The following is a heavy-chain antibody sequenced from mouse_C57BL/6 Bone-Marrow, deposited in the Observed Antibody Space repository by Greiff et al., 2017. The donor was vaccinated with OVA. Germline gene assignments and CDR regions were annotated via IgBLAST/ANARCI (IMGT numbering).Heavy chain of an antibody. CDR1: GYSITSGYY. CDR2: ISYDGSN. J-gene: IGHJ2*01. CDR3: ARGGGYSKDY. Sequence: ESGPGLVKPSQSLSLTCSVTGYSITSGYYWNWIRQFPGNKLEWMGYISYDGSNHYTPSLKNRISITRDTHKNQFFLKLNSVTTEDTATYYCARGGGYSKDYWGQGTTLTVSS. D-gene: IGHD2-5*01. V-gene: IGHV3-6*01.